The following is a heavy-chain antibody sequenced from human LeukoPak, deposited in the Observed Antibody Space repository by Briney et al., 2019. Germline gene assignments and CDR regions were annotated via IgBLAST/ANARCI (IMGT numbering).Heavy chain of an antibody. J-gene: IGHJ4*02. D-gene: IGHD2-15*01. V-gene: IGHV3-21*01. CDR1: GFPFSIYT. CDR3: ATDYYCSGGSCYPAD. CDR2: ISGSSNDI. Sequence: GGSLRLSCAASGFPFSIYTMNWVRQAPGKGLEWVSSISGSSNDIYYADSVKGRFTISRDNAKNSLYLQMNSLRAEDTAVYYCATDYYCSGGSCYPADWGQGTLVTVSS.